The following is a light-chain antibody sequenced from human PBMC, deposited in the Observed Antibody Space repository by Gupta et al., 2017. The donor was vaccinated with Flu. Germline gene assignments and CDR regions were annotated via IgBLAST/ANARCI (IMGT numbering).Light chain of an antibody. CDR3: AAWDDDLNGPV. J-gene: IGLJ3*02. CDR2: SYN. V-gene: IGLV1-44*01. CDR1: SSNIGSNT. Sequence: QSVLTQPTSASGTPGQRVTISCSGSSSNIGSNTVNWYQQLPGTAPKLLIYSYNQRPSGVPDRFSGSKSGTSASLAISGLQSADEADYYCAAWDDDLNGPVFGGGTRLTVL.